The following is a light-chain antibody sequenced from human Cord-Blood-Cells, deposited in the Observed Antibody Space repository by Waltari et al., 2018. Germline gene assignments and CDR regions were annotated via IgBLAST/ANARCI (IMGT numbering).Light chain of an antibody. CDR3: CSYAGSSTWV. CDR2: EVS. V-gene: IGLV2-23*02. J-gene: IGLJ3*02. Sequence: QSALTQPASVSGSPGQSITLSCTGTSSDVGSYNLVSWYQQHTGKAPKLMIYEVSKRPSGGSNLFSGSKSGNTASLTISGLQAEYGADYYCCSYAGSSTWVFGGGTKLTVL. CDR1: SSDVGSYNL.